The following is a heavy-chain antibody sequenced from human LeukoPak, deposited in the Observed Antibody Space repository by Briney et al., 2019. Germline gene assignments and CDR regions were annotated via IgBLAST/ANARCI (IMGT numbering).Heavy chain of an antibody. V-gene: IGHV1-2*02. J-gene: IGHJ3*02. CDR1: GFTFTCYY. CDR3: ARDKTISGWGGDAFDI. CDR2: INPNSGGT. Sequence: GASVKVSCKASGFTFTCYYMHWVRLAPGQGLEWMGWINPNSGGTNDAQKFQGRVTMTRDTSISTVYMELSRLRSDDTAVYYCARDKTISGWGGDAFDIWGQGTMVTVSS. D-gene: IGHD6-19*01.